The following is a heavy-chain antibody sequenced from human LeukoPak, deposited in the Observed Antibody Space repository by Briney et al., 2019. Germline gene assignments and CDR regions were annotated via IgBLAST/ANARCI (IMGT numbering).Heavy chain of an antibody. CDR1: GFTFSTYA. J-gene: IGHJ4*02. D-gene: IGHD6-19*01. V-gene: IGHV3-23*01. Sequence: GGSLRLSCAASGFTFSTYAMYWVRQAPGKGLEWVSGISGSGGSTYNAGFVKGRFTTSRDNSKNTLYLQMNTLRAEDTAVYYCAKGTGYSSGWYSDWGQGTLVTVSS. CDR3: AKGTGYSSGWYSD. CDR2: ISGSGGST.